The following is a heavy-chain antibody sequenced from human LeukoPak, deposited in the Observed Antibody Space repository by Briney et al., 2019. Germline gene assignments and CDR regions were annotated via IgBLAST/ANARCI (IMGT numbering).Heavy chain of an antibody. CDR2: IYYSGST. CDR3: ARDRMGTVMVPIDY. D-gene: IGHD5-18*01. J-gene: IGHJ4*02. V-gene: IGHV4-39*07. Sequence: SETLSLTCIVSGGSISSSSYYWGWIRQPPWKGLEWIGSIYYSGSTYYNPSLKSRVTISVDTSKNQFSLKLRSVTAADTAVYYCARDRMGTVMVPIDYWGQGTLVTVSS. CDR1: GGSISSSSYY.